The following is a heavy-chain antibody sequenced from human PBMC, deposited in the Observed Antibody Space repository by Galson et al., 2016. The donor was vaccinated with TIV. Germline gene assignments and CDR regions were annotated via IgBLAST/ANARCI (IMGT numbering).Heavy chain of an antibody. D-gene: IGHD1-26*01. CDR1: GFTFSTYW. J-gene: IGHJ3*01. CDR3: AKVAKSGDYSWDAFDV. CDR2: INTDGSTT. V-gene: IGHV3-74*01. Sequence: SLRLSCAASGFTFSTYWMHWVRQAPGKGLVWVSRINTDGSTTNYADSVKGRFTISRDNAKNTLYLQMNSLRAGDTAIYYCAKVAKSGDYSWDAFDVWGQGTVVTVSS.